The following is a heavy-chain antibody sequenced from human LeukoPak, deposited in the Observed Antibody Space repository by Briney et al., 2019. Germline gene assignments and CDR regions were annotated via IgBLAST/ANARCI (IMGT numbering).Heavy chain of an antibody. CDR3: ARKDIVVVVAATVRYYYYYGMDV. CDR1: GYTFTSYD. Sequence: ASVKVSCKASGYTFTSYDINWVRQAPGQGLEWLGWISAYNGNTNYAQKLQGRVTMTTDTSTSTAYMELRSLRSDDTAVYYCARKDIVVVVAATVRYYYYYGMDVWGQGTTVTVSS. V-gene: IGHV1-18*01. D-gene: IGHD2-15*01. CDR2: ISAYNGNT. J-gene: IGHJ6*02.